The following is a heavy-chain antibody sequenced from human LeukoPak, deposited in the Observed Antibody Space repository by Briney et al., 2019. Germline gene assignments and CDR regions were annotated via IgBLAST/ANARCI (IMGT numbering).Heavy chain of an antibody. J-gene: IGHJ6*02. CDR3: AIDLIGGGQLLVYYYYGMDV. D-gene: IGHD2-2*01. V-gene: IGHV1-69*04. Sequence: SVKVSCRASGGTFSSYAISWVRQAPGHGLEWMGRIIPILGIANYAQKFQGRVTITADKSTSTAYMELSSLRSEDTAVYYCAIDLIGGGQLLVYYYYGMDVWGQGTTVTVSS. CDR1: GGTFSSYA. CDR2: IIPILGIA.